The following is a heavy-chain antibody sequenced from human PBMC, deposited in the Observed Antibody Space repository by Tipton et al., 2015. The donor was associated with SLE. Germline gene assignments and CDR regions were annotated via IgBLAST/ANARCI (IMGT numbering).Heavy chain of an antibody. Sequence: TLSLTCTVSGGSISSYYWSWIRQPPGKGLEWIGYIHHSGSTSYSPSLRSRVTISVDTSKNRLSLKVNSVAAADTAVYYCARDGPTWGYYYYMDVWGKGTTVTVSS. CDR1: GGSISSYY. D-gene: IGHD7-27*01. V-gene: IGHV4-59*12. CDR2: IHHSGST. CDR3: ARDGPTWGYYYYMDV. J-gene: IGHJ6*03.